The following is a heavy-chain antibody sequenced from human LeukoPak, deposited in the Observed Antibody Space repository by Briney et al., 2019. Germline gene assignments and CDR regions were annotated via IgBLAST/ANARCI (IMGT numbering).Heavy chain of an antibody. CDR1: GGSISSGGSY. Sequence: PSQTLSLTCTVSGGSISSGGSYWSWIRQHPGKGLEWIGYIYYSGSTYYNPSLKSRVTISVDTSKNQFSLKLSSVTAADTAVYYCARDLRYSYGSSSAFDIWGQGTMVTVSS. CDR2: IYYSGST. CDR3: ARDLRYSYGSSSAFDI. D-gene: IGHD5-18*01. V-gene: IGHV4-31*03. J-gene: IGHJ3*02.